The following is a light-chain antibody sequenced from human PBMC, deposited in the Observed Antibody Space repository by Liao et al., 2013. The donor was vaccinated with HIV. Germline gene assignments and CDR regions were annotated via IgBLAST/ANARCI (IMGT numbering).Light chain of an antibody. Sequence: SYVLTQPPSVSVAPGRTAIITCGGNNIGSKIVHWYQQKPGQSPVLVIYQDSKRPSGIPERFSGFNSGNTATLTISGTQTMDEADYYCQAWDSNTYVVFGGGTKLTVL. J-gene: IGLJ2*01. V-gene: IGLV3-21*01. CDR3: QAWDSNTYVV. CDR2: QDS. CDR1: NIGSKI.